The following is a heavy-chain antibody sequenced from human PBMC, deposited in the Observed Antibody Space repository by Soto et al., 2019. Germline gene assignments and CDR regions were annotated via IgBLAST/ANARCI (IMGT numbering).Heavy chain of an antibody. D-gene: IGHD3-9*01. CDR2: IDPSDSYT. V-gene: IGHV5-10-1*01. Sequence: GESLKISCKGSGYSFTSYWISWVRQMPGKGLEWMGRIDPSDSYTNYSPSFQGHVTISADKSISTAYLQWSSLKASDTAMYYCARRGSRNYDILTGYYYYYGMDVWGQGTTVTVCS. J-gene: IGHJ6*02. CDR1: GYSFTSYW. CDR3: ARRGSRNYDILTGYYYYYGMDV.